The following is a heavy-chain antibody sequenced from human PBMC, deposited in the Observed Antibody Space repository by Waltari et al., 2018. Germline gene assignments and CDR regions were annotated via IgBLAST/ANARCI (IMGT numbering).Heavy chain of an antibody. Sequence: EVQLVESGGGLVKPGGSLRLSCAASGFKFSDYAMNWVRQAPGKGLAWVSFIGSSSSFMDYADSVRGRFTVSRDNAKNTLYLQMDTLRAEDTAVYYCAREGAEQWVVEDYGMDVWGQGTTVTVS. J-gene: IGHJ6*02. CDR3: AREGAEQWVVEDYGMDV. CDR2: IGSSSSFM. V-gene: IGHV3-21*02. CDR1: GFKFSDYA. D-gene: IGHD6-19*01.